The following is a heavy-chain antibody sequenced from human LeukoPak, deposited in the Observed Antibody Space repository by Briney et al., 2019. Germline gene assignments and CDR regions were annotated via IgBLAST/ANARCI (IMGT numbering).Heavy chain of an antibody. CDR2: ISSSSSYI. Sequence: GGSLRLSCAASGFTFSSYSMNWVRQAPGKGLEWVSSISSSSSYIYYADSVKGRFTISRDNAKNSLYLQMNSLGAEDTAVYYCARGPSYYYDSSFDYWGQGTLVTVSS. CDR1: GFTFSSYS. J-gene: IGHJ4*02. D-gene: IGHD3-22*01. V-gene: IGHV3-21*01. CDR3: ARGPSYYYDSSFDY.